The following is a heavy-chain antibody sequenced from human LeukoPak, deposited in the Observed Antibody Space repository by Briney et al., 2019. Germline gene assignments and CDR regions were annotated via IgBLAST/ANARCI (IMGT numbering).Heavy chain of an antibody. CDR2: INHSGST. Sequence: SETLSLTCAVYGGSFSGYYWSWIRQPPGKGLEWIGEINHSGSTNYNPSLKSRVTISVDTFKNQFSLKLSSVTAADTAVYYCAAAPCYFDYWGQGTLVTVSS. D-gene: IGHD2-15*01. CDR3: AAAPCYFDY. CDR1: GGSFSGYY. J-gene: IGHJ4*02. V-gene: IGHV4-34*01.